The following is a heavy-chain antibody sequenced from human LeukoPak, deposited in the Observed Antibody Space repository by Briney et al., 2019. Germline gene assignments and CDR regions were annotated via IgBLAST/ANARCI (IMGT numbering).Heavy chain of an antibody. V-gene: IGHV4-59*01. Sequence: SETLSLTCTVSGGSISSYCWSWIRQPPGKGLEWIGYIYYSGSTNYNPSLKSRVTISVDTSKNQFSLKLSSVTAADTAVYYCARARYCSGGSCPGYFQHWGQGTLVTVSS. CDR3: ARARYCSGGSCPGYFQH. CDR1: GGSISSYC. D-gene: IGHD2-15*01. CDR2: IYYSGST. J-gene: IGHJ1*01.